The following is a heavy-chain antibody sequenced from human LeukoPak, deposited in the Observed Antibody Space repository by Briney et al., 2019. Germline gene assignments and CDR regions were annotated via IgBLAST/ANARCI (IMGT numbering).Heavy chain of an antibody. D-gene: IGHD2-15*01. CDR1: GYTFTSYG. CDR3: ARVQTFSGYCSGGSCYFPPRY. CDR2: ISAYNGNT. Sequence: ASVKVSCKASGYTFTSYGISWVRQAPGQGLEWMGWISAYNGNTNYAQKLQGRVTMTTDTSTSTAYMELRSLRSDDTAVYYCARVQTFSGYCSGGSCYFPPRYWGQGTLVTVSS. J-gene: IGHJ4*02. V-gene: IGHV1-18*01.